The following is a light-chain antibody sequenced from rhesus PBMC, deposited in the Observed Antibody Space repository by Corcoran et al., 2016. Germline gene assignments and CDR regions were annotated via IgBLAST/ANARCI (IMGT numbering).Light chain of an antibody. CDR3: SSYADSNTFV. Sequence: QAALTQPPSVSGSPGQSVTMSCTGTSSDIGLYNYVSWHQQHPGKAPKLRIYDVTKQPSGVSDRFSGSKSGNTASLTISGLPVEDEADYYCSSYADSNTFVFGSGTRLTVL. CDR2: DVT. V-gene: IGLV2-23*01. CDR1: SSDIGLYNY. J-gene: IGLJ1*01.